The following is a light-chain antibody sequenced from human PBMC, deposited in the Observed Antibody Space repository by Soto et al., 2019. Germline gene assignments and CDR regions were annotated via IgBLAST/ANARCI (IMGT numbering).Light chain of an antibody. CDR1: SSNIGNNY. CDR2: DNN. CDR3: GTWDSSLSAVV. J-gene: IGLJ2*01. Sequence: QSVVTQPPSVSAAPGQTVTISCSGSSSNIGNNYVSWYQQLPGTVPKLLIYDNNKRPSGIPDRFSGSKSGTSATLGITGLQTGDEADYYCGTWDSSLSAVVLGGGTKLTVL. V-gene: IGLV1-51*01.